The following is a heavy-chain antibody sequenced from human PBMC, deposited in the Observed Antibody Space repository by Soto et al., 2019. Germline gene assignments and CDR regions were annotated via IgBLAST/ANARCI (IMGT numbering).Heavy chain of an antibody. Sequence: GGSLRLSCAASGFTFSSYSMNWVRQAPGKGLEWVSYISSSSSTIYYADSVKGRFTISRDNAKNSLYLQMNSLRAEDTAVYYCARLRDYGDFDFDYWGQGTLVTVSS. V-gene: IGHV3-48*01. J-gene: IGHJ4*02. CDR2: ISSSSSTI. D-gene: IGHD4-17*01. CDR3: ARLRDYGDFDFDY. CDR1: GFTFSSYS.